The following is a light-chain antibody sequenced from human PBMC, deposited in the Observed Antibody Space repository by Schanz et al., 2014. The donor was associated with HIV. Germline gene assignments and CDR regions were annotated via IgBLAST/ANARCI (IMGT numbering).Light chain of an antibody. Sequence: SALTQPPSASGSPGQSVTISCTGSDIGGYNYVSWYQLHPGRAPKLIIFEVNRRPSGVPNRFSGSKSGNTASLTVSGLLAEDEGDYYCSSLAADNTLVFGGGTKLTVL. V-gene: IGLV2-8*01. CDR1: SDIGGYNY. CDR3: SSLAADNTLV. J-gene: IGLJ2*01. CDR2: EVN.